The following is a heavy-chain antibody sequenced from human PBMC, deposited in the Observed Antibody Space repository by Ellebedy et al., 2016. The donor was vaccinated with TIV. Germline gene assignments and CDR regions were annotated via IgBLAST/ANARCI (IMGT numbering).Heavy chain of an antibody. CDR2: MSYDGSIT. CDR1: GFTFSNYA. CDR3: ARDGVWFGELSVWDY. D-gene: IGHD3-10*01. V-gene: IGHV3-30-3*01. Sequence: PGGSLRLSCAASGFTFSNYAMHWVRQAPGKGLEWVALMSYDGSITYYADSMKGRFTISRDNSKNTLYLQMNSLRAEDTAVYFGARDGVWFGELSVWDYWGQGTLVTVSS. J-gene: IGHJ4*02.